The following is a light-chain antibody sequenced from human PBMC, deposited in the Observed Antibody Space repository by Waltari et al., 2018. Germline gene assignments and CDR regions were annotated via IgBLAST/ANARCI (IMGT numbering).Light chain of an antibody. CDR2: EAT. CDR1: QHDLGTSNF. Sequence: QSALTQPASLSGSPGQSITISCAGTQHDLGTSNFFSCFQQFPGQAPKLIVSEATKRPSGVSYRFSGSKSGNTASLTISGLQAEDEADYYCCSYAGGSRVIFGGGTKLTVL. J-gene: IGLJ2*01. CDR3: CSYAGGSRVI. V-gene: IGLV2-23*01.